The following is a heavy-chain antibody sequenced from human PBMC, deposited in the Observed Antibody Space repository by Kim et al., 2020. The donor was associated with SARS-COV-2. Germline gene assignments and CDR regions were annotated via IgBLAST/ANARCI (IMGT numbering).Heavy chain of an antibody. CDR3: ARVGGYGTLDS. CDR1: GFTFSDYS. J-gene: IGHJ4*02. V-gene: IGHV3-64*02. D-gene: IGHD5-12*01. CDR2: ISKDGGTT. Sequence: GGSLRLSCAASGFTFSDYSMHWVRQAPGKGLEYVSAISKDGGTTYYADSVKGRFTISRDNAKNTLYLQMGRLRTEDMALYYCARVGGYGTLDSWVQGTL.